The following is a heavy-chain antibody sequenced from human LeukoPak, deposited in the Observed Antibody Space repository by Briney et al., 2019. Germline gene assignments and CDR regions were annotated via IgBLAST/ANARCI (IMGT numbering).Heavy chain of an antibody. CDR2: IDWDDDK. D-gene: IGHD6-13*01. Sequence: SGPTLVNPTQTLTLTCTSSGFSLSTSGMCVSWIRQPPGKALEWLARIDWDDDKYYSTSLKTRLTISKDTSKNQVVLTMTNMDPVDTATYYCARTLESWGIAAAGKGVFDYWGQGTLVTVSS. J-gene: IGHJ4*02. CDR1: GFSLSTSGMC. CDR3: ARTLESWGIAAAGKGVFDY. V-gene: IGHV2-70*11.